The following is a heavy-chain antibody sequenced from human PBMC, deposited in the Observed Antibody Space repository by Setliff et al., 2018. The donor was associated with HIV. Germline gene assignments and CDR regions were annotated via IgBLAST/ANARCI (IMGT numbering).Heavy chain of an antibody. D-gene: IGHD3-3*01. CDR2: IDSDGSDT. CDR3: ARGPQYNFWGGYLGL. J-gene: IGHJ4*02. V-gene: IGHV3-74*01. Sequence: PGESLKISCVASGLTFSNYWMHWVRQAPGKGLVWVSRIDSDGSDTDYADSVRGRFTISRDNAKNTLYLQMTSLRAEDTAVYYCARGPQYNFWGGYLGLWGRGTLVTVS. CDR1: GLTFSNYW.